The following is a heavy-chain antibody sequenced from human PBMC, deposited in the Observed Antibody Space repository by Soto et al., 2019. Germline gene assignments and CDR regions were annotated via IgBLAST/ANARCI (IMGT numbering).Heavy chain of an antibody. D-gene: IGHD3-16*02. Sequence: LXLSCEDSGFSFSSYSMSWVRQAPGKGLEWVSAISGSGGSTYYADSVKGRFTISRDNSKNTLYLQMNSLRAEDTAVYYCAKDRTLLRLGELSLYQGYFDYWGQGTLVTVSS. V-gene: IGHV3-23*01. CDR2: ISGSGGST. CDR1: GFSFSSYS. J-gene: IGHJ4*02. CDR3: AKDRTLLRLGELSLYQGYFDY.